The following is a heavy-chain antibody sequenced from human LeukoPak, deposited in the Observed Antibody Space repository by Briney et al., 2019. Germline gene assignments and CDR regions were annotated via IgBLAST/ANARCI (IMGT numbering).Heavy chain of an antibody. CDR1: GFTFSDYW. Sequence: GGTLRLSCAVSGFTFSDYWMHWVRQTPGKGLVWVSRISTNGSTTTYPYSMRGLFTISRANANNTPYLQMNMMSADDTAQYYCTRVGAGTTRDYWGQGTMVTVCS. CDR2: ISTNGSTT. CDR3: TRVGAGTTRDY. D-gene: IGHD1-14*01. V-gene: IGHV3-74*01. J-gene: IGHJ4*02.